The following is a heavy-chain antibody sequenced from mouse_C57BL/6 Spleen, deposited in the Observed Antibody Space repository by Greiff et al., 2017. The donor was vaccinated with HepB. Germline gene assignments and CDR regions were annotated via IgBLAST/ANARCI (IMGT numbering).Heavy chain of an antibody. J-gene: IGHJ2*01. CDR1: GYSFTGYY. CDR3: ARFFTGDY. Sequence: EVQLQESGPELVKPGASVKISCKASGYSFTGYYMNWVKQSPEKSLEWIGEINPSTGGTTYNQKFKAKATLTVDKSSSTAYMQLKSLTSEDSAVYYCARFFTGDYWGQGTTLTVSS. CDR2: INPSTGGT. D-gene: IGHD1-1*01. V-gene: IGHV1-42*01.